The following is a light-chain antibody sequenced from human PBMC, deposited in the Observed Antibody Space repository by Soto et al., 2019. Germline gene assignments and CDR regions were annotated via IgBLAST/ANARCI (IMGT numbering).Light chain of an antibody. CDR2: AAS. V-gene: IGKV1-39*01. J-gene: IGKJ1*01. CDR3: QQSYSTLTWT. CDR1: QNMTTY. Sequence: DIQMTQSASSLSASVGDRITIPCRASQNMTTYLNWYQQKPGKPPKLLIYAASSLQTGVPSRFSGSGAGTEFTLTIVDLQPEDFATYYCQQSYSTLTWTFGQGTKVEIK.